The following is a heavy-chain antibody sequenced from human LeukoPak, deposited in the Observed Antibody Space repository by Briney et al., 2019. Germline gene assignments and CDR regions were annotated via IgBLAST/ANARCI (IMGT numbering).Heavy chain of an antibody. CDR3: AREKQWLGGSYYYGMDV. Sequence: SETLSLTCTVSGGSISSYSWSWIRQPPGKALEWLGTIYDRGSTNHDPSLKSRVTISTDPYKNQFSLNLNSVSAADTAVYYCAREKQWLGGSYYYGMDVWGQGTTVTVSS. CDR1: GGSISSYS. V-gene: IGHV4-59*01. D-gene: IGHD6-19*01. CDR2: IYDRGST. J-gene: IGHJ6*02.